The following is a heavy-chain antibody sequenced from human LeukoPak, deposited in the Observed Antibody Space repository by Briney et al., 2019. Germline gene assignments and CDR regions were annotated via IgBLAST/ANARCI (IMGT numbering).Heavy chain of an antibody. Sequence: ASVKVSCKASGYTFTGYYMHRVRQAPGQGLEWMGWINPNSGGTNYAQKFQGRITMTRDTSISTAYMELSRLRSNDTAVYYCARSYYYDSSGYYDSWGQGTLVTVSS. CDR3: ARSYYYDSSGYYDS. CDR1: GYTFTGYY. CDR2: INPNSGGT. J-gene: IGHJ4*02. V-gene: IGHV1-2*02. D-gene: IGHD3-22*01.